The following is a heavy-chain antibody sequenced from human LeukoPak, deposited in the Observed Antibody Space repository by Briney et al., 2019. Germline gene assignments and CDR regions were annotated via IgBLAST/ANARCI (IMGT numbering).Heavy chain of an antibody. Sequence: GGSLRLSCAASGFTVSSNYMSWVRQAPGKGLEWVSVIYSGGSTYCADSVKGRVTISRDNFKNTLYLQMNSLRAEDTAVYYCARQLDSGDCYDYWGQGTLVTVSS. V-gene: IGHV3-66*02. CDR2: IYSGGST. CDR1: GFTVSSNY. CDR3: ARQLDSGDCYDY. D-gene: IGHD2-21*01. J-gene: IGHJ4*02.